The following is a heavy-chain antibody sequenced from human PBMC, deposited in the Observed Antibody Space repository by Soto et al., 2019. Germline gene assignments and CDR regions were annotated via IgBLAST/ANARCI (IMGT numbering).Heavy chain of an antibody. CDR3: ARDKPTGLSDY. CDR2: INHSGST. V-gene: IGHV4-34*01. J-gene: IGHJ4*02. CDR1: GGSFSGYY. Sequence: SETLSLTCAVYGGSFSGYYWTWIRQPPGTGLEWIGEINHSGSTNYNPSLKSRVTISVDTSKNQFSLKLTSVTAADTAVYYCARDKPTGLSDYWGQGTLVTLSS. D-gene: IGHD2-8*02.